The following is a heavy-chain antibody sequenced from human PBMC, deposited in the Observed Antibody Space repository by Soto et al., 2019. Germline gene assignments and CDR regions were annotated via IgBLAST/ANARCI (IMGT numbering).Heavy chain of an antibody. Sequence: SVKVSCKASGGTFSSYAISWVRQAPGQGLEWMGGIIPIFGTANYAQKYQGRVTITADKSTSTAYMELSSLRSEDTAVYYCARRIAAAGPYYYYYGMDVWGQGTTVTVSS. CDR2: IIPIFGTA. V-gene: IGHV1-69*06. D-gene: IGHD6-13*01. CDR3: ARRIAAAGPYYYYYGMDV. CDR1: GGTFSSYA. J-gene: IGHJ6*02.